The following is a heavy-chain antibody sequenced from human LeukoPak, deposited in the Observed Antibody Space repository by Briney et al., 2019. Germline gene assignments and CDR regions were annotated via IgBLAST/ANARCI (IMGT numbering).Heavy chain of an antibody. CDR3: AKEDLGGATGDVYAFDI. CDR2: ISGDGGST. V-gene: IGHV3-43*02. Sequence: GGSLRLSCAASGFTFSNYAMNWVRQAPGKGLEWVSLISGDGGSTYYADSVKGRFTISRDNSKNSLYLQMNSLRTEDTALYYCAKEDLGGATGDVYAFDIWGQGTMVTVSS. D-gene: IGHD1-26*01. CDR1: GFTFSNYA. J-gene: IGHJ3*02.